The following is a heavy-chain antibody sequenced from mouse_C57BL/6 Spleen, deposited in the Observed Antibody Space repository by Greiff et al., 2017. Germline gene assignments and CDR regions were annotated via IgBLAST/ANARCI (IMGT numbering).Heavy chain of an antibody. V-gene: IGHV3-6*01. CDR2: IRYDGSN. Sequence: EVKLQESGPGLVKPSQSLSLTCSVTGYSITSGYYWNWIRQFLGNKLEWMGYIRYDGSNNYNPSLKNRISITRDTSKNQFFLKLNSVTTEDTATYYCARESITTVVHWYFDVWGTGTTGTVSS. CDR3: ARESITTVVHWYFDV. CDR1: GYSITSGYY. D-gene: IGHD1-1*01. J-gene: IGHJ1*03.